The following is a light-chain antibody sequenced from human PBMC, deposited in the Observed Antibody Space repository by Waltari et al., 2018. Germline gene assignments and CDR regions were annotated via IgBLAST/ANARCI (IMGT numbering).Light chain of an antibody. V-gene: IGKV3-11*01. Sequence: LVLTQSPATLSLSPGERATLTCRASQIVRTYLVWSHQKPGQAPRLLIYEASVRAPGIPARFSGSGSGTGFTLTISSLEAEDFAVYYCQHRGNWPALTFGGGTKVEIK. CDR2: EAS. CDR1: QIVRTY. CDR3: QHRGNWPALT. J-gene: IGKJ4*01.